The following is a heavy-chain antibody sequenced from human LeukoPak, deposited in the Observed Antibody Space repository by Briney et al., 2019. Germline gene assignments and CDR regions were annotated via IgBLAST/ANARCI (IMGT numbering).Heavy chain of an antibody. V-gene: IGHV4-38-2*02. J-gene: IGHJ5*02. Sequence: SETLSLTCTVSGYSIRTDYYWGWIRQPPGKGPEWIGTIYKSGNTYYNPSLKSRVTVSLDTSNNQFSLTMRSVTAADTAVYYCAREGTHRDIWYHWFDPWGQGVLVTVSS. D-gene: IGHD6-13*01. CDR2: IYKSGNT. CDR3: AREGTHRDIWYHWFDP. CDR1: GYSIRTDYY.